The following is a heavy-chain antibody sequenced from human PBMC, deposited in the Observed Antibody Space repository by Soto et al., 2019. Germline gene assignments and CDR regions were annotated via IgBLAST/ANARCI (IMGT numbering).Heavy chain of an antibody. V-gene: IGHV4-38-2*02. J-gene: IGHJ4*02. CDR1: GYSISSGYY. D-gene: IGHD3-3*01. Sequence: SETLALTCAVSGYSISSGYYWGWIRQPPGKGLEWIGSIYHSGSTYYNPSLKSRVTISVDTSKNQFSLKLSSVTAADTAVYYCAREGDDVLRFLVRLSDGGRYFDFSGQGTLVTVS. CDR3: AREGDDVLRFLVRLSDGGRYFDF. CDR2: IYHSGST.